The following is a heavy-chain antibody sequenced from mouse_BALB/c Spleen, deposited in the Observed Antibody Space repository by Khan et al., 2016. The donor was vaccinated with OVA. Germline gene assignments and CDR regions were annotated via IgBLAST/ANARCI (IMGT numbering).Heavy chain of an antibody. CDR2: INYDGFN. D-gene: IGHD1-1*02. Sequence: EVQLQESGPGLVKPSQSLSLTCSVTGYSITSGYYWNWIRQFPGNKLEWMGYINYDGFNNYNSSLKNRISITRDTSRNQFFLKLNSVTTEDTATYYCARSYYGDSLWFDYWGQGTMVTVSA. CDR1: GYSITSGYY. CDR3: ARSYYGDSLWFDY. V-gene: IGHV3-6*02. J-gene: IGHJ3*01.